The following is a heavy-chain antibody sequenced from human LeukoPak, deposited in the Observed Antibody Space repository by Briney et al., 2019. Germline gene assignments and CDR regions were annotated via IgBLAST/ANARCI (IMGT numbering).Heavy chain of an antibody. D-gene: IGHD3-9*01. Sequence: SETLCLTCTVSGGSISSYYWSWIRQPPGKGLEWIGYIYYSGSTNYNASLKSRVTISVDTSKNQFSLKLSSVTAADTAVYYCARGLLHYDILTGYYNKYFDYWGQGTLVTVSS. J-gene: IGHJ4*02. CDR2: IYYSGST. CDR3: ARGLLHYDILTGYYNKYFDY. V-gene: IGHV4-59*01. CDR1: GGSISSYY.